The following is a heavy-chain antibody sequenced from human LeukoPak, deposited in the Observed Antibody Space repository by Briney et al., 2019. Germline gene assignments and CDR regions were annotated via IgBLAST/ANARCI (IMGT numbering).Heavy chain of an antibody. CDR3: ARDLNYEQQLASSLDY. CDR2: INPSGGST. D-gene: IGHD6-13*01. Sequence: GASVKVSCKASGYTFTSYYMHWVRQAPGQGLEWMGIINPSGGSTSYAQKCQGRVTMTRDTSTSTVYMELSSLRSEDTAVYYCARDLNYEQQLASSLDYWGQGTLVTVSS. J-gene: IGHJ4*02. V-gene: IGHV1-46*01. CDR1: GYTFTSYY.